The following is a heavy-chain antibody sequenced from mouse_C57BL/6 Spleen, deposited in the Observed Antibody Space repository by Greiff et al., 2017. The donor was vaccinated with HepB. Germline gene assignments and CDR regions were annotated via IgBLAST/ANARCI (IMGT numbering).Heavy chain of an antibody. CDR1: GFNIKDYY. CDR2: IDPEDGET. Sequence: EVQRVESGAELVKPGASVKLSCTASGFNIKDYYMHWVKQRPEQGLEWIGRIDPEDGETKYAPKFQGKATITADTSSNTAYLQLSSLTSEDTAVYYCARIYYYGSSLYAMDYWGQGTSVTVSS. CDR3: ARIYYYGSSLYAMDY. D-gene: IGHD1-1*01. V-gene: IGHV14-2*01. J-gene: IGHJ4*01.